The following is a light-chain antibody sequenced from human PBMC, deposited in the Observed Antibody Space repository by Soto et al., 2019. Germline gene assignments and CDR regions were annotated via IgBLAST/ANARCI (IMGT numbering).Light chain of an antibody. J-gene: IGLJ2*01. CDR3: ETWDRNTRV. V-gene: IGLV4-60*02. CDR1: SGHISYS. CDR2: LEGSGSY. Sequence: QLVLTQSSSASASLGSSVKLTCTLSSGHISYSIAWHQQQPGKAPRYLMKLEGSGSYNKGSGVPDRFSGSSSGADRYLTISNLQFEDEADYYCETWDRNTRVFGGGTQLTVL.